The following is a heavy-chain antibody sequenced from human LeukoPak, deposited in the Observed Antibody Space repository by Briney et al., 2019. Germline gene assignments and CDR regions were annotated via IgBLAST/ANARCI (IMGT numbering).Heavy chain of an antibody. J-gene: IGHJ4*02. D-gene: IGHD5-18*01. Sequence: GSLRLSCAASGFTFSSYAMSWVRQALGEGLEWVSAVIGSGGSTYYAGSVKGRFTISRDNSKNTLYLQMNSLSAEDTAVYYCARASWIQLWLSYYFDYWGQGTLVTVSS. V-gene: IGHV3-23*01. CDR3: ARASWIQLWLSYYFDY. CDR2: VIGSGGST. CDR1: GFTFSSYA.